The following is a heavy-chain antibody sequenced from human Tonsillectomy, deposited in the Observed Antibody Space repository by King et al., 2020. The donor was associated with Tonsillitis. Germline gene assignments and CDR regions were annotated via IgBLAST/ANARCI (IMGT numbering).Heavy chain of an antibody. Sequence: VQLVESGGGLIQPGGSLRLSCAASGFTFSSYAMSWVRQAPGKGLEWVSAISGSGDSTYCAASVKGRFTISRDNSKNTLHLQMNSLRAEDTAVYYCARLPPNYYDSSGYYYGFDYWGQGTLVTVSS. V-gene: IGHV3-23*04. J-gene: IGHJ4*02. CDR3: ARLPPNYYDSSGYYYGFDY. D-gene: IGHD3-22*01. CDR1: GFTFSSYA. CDR2: ISGSGDST.